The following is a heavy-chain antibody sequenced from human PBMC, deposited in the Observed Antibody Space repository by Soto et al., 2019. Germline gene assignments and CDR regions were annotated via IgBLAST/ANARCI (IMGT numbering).Heavy chain of an antibody. CDR2: INHSGST. D-gene: IGHD3-3*01. CDR3: ARGPHYDFWSGYTPLDYYYGMDV. J-gene: IGHJ6*02. V-gene: IGHV4-34*01. CDR1: GGSFSGYY. Sequence: SETLSLTCAVYGGSFSGYYWSWIRQPPGKGLEWIGEINHSGSTNYNPSLKSQVTISVDTSKNQFSLKLSSVTAADTAVYYCARGPHYDFWSGYTPLDYYYGMDVWGQGTTVTVSS.